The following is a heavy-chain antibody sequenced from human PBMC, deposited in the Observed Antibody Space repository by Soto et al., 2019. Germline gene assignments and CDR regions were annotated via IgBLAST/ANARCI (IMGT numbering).Heavy chain of an antibody. D-gene: IGHD3-22*01. Sequence: LALTFTVSGGSIISGDYYWSWIRQPPGKGLEWIGYIYYSGSTYYNPSLKSRVTISVDTSKNQFSLKLSSVTAADTAVYYCARVVVNVWWLDPWGQGTLVTVSS. CDR1: GGSIISGDYY. CDR3: ARVVVNVWWLDP. J-gene: IGHJ5*02. CDR2: IYYSGST. V-gene: IGHV4-30-4*01.